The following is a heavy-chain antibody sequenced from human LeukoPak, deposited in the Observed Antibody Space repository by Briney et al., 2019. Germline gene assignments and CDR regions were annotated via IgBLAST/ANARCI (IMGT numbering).Heavy chain of an antibody. Sequence: GGSLRLSCAASGSTVSNNYMSWVRQAPGKGLEWVSVIYSGGSTYYADTVKGRFTISRDNSKNTLYLQMNSLRAEDTAVYYCAMLVATPHRPHISDYCGQGTLVTVSS. D-gene: IGHD5-12*01. CDR3: AMLVATPHRPHISDY. CDR1: GSTVSNNY. CDR2: IYSGGST. V-gene: IGHV3-53*01. J-gene: IGHJ4*02.